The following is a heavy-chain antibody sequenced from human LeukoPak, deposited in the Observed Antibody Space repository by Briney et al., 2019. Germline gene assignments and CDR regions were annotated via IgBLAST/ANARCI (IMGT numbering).Heavy chain of an antibody. CDR3: AKSLTSPQTPDY. J-gene: IGHJ4*02. CDR1: GFTFSSYA. D-gene: IGHD1-1*01. V-gene: IGHV3-23*01. Sequence: PGGSLRLSCAASGFTFSSYAMSWVRQAPGKGLEWVSAISGSGGSTYYADSVKGRFTLSRDNSKNTLYLQMNSLRAEDTAVYYCAKSLTSPQTPDYWGQGTLVTVSS. CDR2: ISGSGGST.